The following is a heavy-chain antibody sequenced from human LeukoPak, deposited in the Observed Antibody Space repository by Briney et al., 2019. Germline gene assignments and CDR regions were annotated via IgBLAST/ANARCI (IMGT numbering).Heavy chain of an antibody. CDR3: TRLALGVVAATH. V-gene: IGHV4-38-2*02. CDR2: IYHSGST. J-gene: IGHJ4*02. CDR1: GYSISSGYY. Sequence: SETLSLTCTVSGYSISSGYYWGWIRQPPGKGLEWIGSIYHSGSTYYNPSLKSRVTISVDTSKNQFSLKLSSVTAADTAVYYCTRLALGVVAATHWGQGTLVTVSS. D-gene: IGHD2-15*01.